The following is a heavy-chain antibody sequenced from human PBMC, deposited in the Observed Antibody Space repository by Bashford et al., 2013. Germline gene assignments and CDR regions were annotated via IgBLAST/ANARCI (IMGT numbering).Heavy chain of an antibody. Sequence: WVRQAPGQGLEWMGWINPNTGVIKYGQNFQGRVTMTRDTSISAVYMELSRLRSDDTAVYYCARVRAYSSGWNFDYWGQGILVTVSS. CDR3: ARVRAYSSGWNFDY. CDR2: INPNTGVI. J-gene: IGHJ4*02. D-gene: IGHD6-19*01. V-gene: IGHV1-2*02.